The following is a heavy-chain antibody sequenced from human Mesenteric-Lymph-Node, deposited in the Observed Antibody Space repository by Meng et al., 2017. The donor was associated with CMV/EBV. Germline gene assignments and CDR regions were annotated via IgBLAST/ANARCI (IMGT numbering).Heavy chain of an antibody. D-gene: IGHD3-3*01. V-gene: IGHV3-66*02. CDR3: AREGYAPPTRSGYTH. J-gene: IGHJ4*02. CDR2: IYSGGTT. CDR1: GFSVSGSY. Sequence: GGPLRLSCAASGFSVSGSYLNWVRQSPGKGLEWISVIYSGGTTYYADSVRGRFTISRDNSNNTLHLQMNSLRPEDTAVYYCAREGYAPPTRSGYTHWGQGTLVTVSS.